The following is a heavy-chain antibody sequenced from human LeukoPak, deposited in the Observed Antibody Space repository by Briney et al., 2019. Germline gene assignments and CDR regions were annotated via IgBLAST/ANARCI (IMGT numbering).Heavy chain of an antibody. CDR3: ARDQLTALGGYSSSCHY. Sequence: SVKVSCKASGGTFSSYAISWVRQAPGQGLGWMGGIIPIFGTANHAQKFQGRVTITADESTSTAYMELSSLRSEDTAVYYCARDQLTALGGYSSSCHYWGQGTLVTVSS. V-gene: IGHV1-69*01. J-gene: IGHJ4*02. D-gene: IGHD6-13*01. CDR1: GGTFSSYA. CDR2: IIPIFGTA.